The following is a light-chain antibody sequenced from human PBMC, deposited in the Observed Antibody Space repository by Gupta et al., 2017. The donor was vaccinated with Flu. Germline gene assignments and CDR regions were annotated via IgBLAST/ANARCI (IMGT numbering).Light chain of an antibody. CDR1: SNNVGNQG. CDR2: RNN. Sequence: NSNNVGNQGAAWLHQHQGHPPKLLSYRNNNRPSGISERFSASRSGNTASLTITGLQPEDEADYYCSAWDSSLSAVVFGGGTKLTVL. V-gene: IGLV10-54*04. CDR3: SAWDSSLSAVV. J-gene: IGLJ2*01.